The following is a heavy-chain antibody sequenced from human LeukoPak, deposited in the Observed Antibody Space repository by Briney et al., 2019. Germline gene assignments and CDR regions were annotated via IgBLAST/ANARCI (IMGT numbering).Heavy chain of an antibody. CDR2: INHSGST. V-gene: IGHV4-34*01. J-gene: IGHJ5*02. Sequence: SETLSLTCAVYGGSFSGYYWSWIRQPPGKGLEWIGEINHSGSTNYNPSLKSRVTISVDTSKNQFSLKLSSVTAADTAVYYCARDRTVGYSYGFWFDPWGQGTLVTVSS. CDR3: ARDRTVGYSYGFWFDP. CDR1: GGSFSGYY. D-gene: IGHD5-18*01.